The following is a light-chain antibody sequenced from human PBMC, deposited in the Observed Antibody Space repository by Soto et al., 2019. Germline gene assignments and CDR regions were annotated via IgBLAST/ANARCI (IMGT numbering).Light chain of an antibody. V-gene: IGKV3-20*01. J-gene: IGKJ2*01. CDR2: GAS. CDR3: QQYNSYSPKYT. Sequence: ESVLTQSPGTLSLSPGEKATLSCRASQSVSSSYLAWYQQKPGQAPRLLIYGASSLESGVPSRFSGSGSGTEFTLTISSLQPDDFATYYCQQYNSYSPKYTFGQGTKLEIK. CDR1: QSVSSSY.